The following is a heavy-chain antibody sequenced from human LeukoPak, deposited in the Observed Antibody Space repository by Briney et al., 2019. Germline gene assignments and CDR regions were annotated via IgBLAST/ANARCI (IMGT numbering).Heavy chain of an antibody. CDR2: IRSDGTKE. CDR1: GLTLSRCD. V-gene: IGHV3-30*02. CDR3: AKDLGAYYYGSVLDY. D-gene: IGHD3-10*01. J-gene: IGHJ4*02. Sequence: GGSLRLSCAASGLTLSRCDMHWVRQTPGKGLEWVAYIRSDGTKEYHADSVKGRFSISRDNSKNTLYLQMNSLRTEDTAVYYCAKDLGAYYYGSVLDYWGQGALVTVSS.